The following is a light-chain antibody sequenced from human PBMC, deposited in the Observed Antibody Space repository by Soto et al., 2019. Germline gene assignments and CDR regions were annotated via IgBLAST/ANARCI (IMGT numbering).Light chain of an antibody. J-gene: IGKJ5*01. V-gene: IGKV3-15*01. Sequence: EVVMTQSPATLSLSPGESATLSCRASQSARSSLGWYQQKPGQPPSLLIYDVSIRATGIPDRFNGSGSGTELTLTISRLQSEDFAVYYCQQYNNWPPTFGQGTRLEIK. CDR2: DVS. CDR3: QQYNNWPPT. CDR1: QSARSS.